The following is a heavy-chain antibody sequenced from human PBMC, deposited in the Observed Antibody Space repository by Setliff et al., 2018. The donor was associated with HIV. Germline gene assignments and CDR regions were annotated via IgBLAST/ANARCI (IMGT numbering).Heavy chain of an antibody. Sequence: GESLKISCVASGYTFTNHWIAWVRQTPGKGLEVMGIIYPIDSDTRYKSSFEGQVTIPADKSKSAVYLQWSSLKASDTAVYFCARLARTTYFDYWGQGAQVTVSS. D-gene: IGHD1-7*01. CDR3: ARLARTTYFDY. CDR1: GYTFTNHW. J-gene: IGHJ4*02. CDR2: IYPIDSDT. V-gene: IGHV5-51*01.